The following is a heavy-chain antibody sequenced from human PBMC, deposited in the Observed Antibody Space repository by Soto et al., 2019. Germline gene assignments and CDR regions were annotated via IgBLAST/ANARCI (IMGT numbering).Heavy chain of an antibody. Sequence: PGGSLRLSCAASGFTFSSYGMHWVRQAPGKGLEWVAVISYDGSNKYYADSVKGRFTISRDNSKNTLYLQMNSLRAEDTAVYYCAKAGDEYYYGMDVWGQGTTVTVSS. CDR2: ISYDGSNK. CDR3: AKAGDEYYYGMDV. V-gene: IGHV3-30*18. CDR1: GFTFSSYG. D-gene: IGHD7-27*01. J-gene: IGHJ6*02.